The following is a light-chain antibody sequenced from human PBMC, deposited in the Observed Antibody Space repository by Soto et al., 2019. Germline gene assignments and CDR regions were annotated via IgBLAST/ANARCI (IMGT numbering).Light chain of an antibody. CDR1: QSVSKC. CDR3: QQCSIWPPVT. CDR2: DAS. Sequence: EIVLTQSPATLSLSPGERATLSCRASQSVSKCLAWYQQKPGQAPRLLIYDASARVTGIPARFSGSGSGTDFTLTISSLEPEDFAVYSCQQCSIWPPVTFGQGTRLEIK. J-gene: IGKJ5*01. V-gene: IGKV3-11*01.